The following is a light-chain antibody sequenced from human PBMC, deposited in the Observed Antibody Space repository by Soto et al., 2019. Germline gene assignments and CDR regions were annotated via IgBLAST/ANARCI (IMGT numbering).Light chain of an antibody. CDR3: ISYTSSSTHV. J-gene: IGLJ1*01. Sequence: QSALTQPASVSGSPGQSITISCTGTNSDVGTYNFVSWYQQHPGKLPKLMIFDVSRRPSGVSDRFSGSKSDNTASLTISGLQAEDEGYYYCISYTSSSTHVFGSGTKVTVL. CDR2: DVS. CDR1: NSDVGTYNF. V-gene: IGLV2-14*03.